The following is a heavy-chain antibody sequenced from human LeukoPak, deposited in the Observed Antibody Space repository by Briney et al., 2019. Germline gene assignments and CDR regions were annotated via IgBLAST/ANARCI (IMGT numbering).Heavy chain of an antibody. Sequence: GGSLRLSCAASGFTFSSYWMNWVRQAPGKGLEWVANIKQDGSQENYLDSVKGRFSVSIDNAKNSLHLQMISLRAEDTAVYYCARDGATGTTLDYWGQGTLVTVSS. D-gene: IGHD1-1*01. V-gene: IGHV3-7*05. CDR3: ARDGATGTTLDY. J-gene: IGHJ4*02. CDR2: IKQDGSQE. CDR1: GFTFSSYW.